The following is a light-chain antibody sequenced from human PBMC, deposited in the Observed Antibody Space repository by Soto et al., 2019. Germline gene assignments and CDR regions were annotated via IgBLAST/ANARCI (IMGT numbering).Light chain of an antibody. CDR2: DIY. Sequence: EIVLTQSPATLSLSPGERATLSCRASQSVSRHLAWYQQRPGQAPRLLIYDIYYRDSGIPGRFSGSGSGTAFTLTTSSLEPQDSAVSYFQQRNWPRLTFGQGTKLEI. CDR1: QSVSRH. V-gene: IGKV3-11*01. J-gene: IGKJ2*01. CDR3: QQRNWPRLT.